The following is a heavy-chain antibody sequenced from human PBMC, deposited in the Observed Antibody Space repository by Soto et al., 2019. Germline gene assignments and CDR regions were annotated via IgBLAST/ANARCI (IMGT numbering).Heavy chain of an antibody. CDR1: GFTFSNYA. Sequence: EVLLLESGGDWVQPGGSLRLSCSVSGFTFSNYAMGWVRQAPGKGLEWVSSISGNGYSTFYGDSVRGRFTISRDNPKNTLYLQMNSLRAEDTAVYYCAKGERTSGYDYWGQGTLVTVSS. CDR3: AKGERTSGYDY. CDR2: ISGNGYST. D-gene: IGHD5-12*01. V-gene: IGHV3-23*01. J-gene: IGHJ4*02.